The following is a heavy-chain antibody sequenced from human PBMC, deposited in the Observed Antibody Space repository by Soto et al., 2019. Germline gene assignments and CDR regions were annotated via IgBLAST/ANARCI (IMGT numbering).Heavy chain of an antibody. Sequence: EVQLLESGGGLIQPGGSLRLSCAASGFTFSDFAMSWVRQVPGKGLEWVSAISGSGGSTYYADSVKGRFTISRDNSKNTLWLQRNSLRADDTAVYYCAKTGHIVLVPADKNWLDPWGQGTLVTVSS. CDR3: AKTGHIVLVPADKNWLDP. V-gene: IGHV3-23*01. CDR1: GFTFSDFA. J-gene: IGHJ5*02. D-gene: IGHD2-2*01. CDR2: ISGSGGST.